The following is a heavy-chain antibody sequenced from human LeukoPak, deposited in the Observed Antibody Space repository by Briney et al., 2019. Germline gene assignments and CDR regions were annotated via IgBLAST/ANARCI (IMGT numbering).Heavy chain of an antibody. CDR3: ARDKRPSIAARRNFDY. J-gene: IGHJ4*02. CDR2: INPNSAGT. D-gene: IGHD6-6*01. CDR1: GYIFTNYY. V-gene: IGHV1-2*02. Sequence: ASVKVSCKASGYIFTNYYIHWVRQAPGQGLEWMGWINPNSAGTNYAPKFQGRVTMTRDTSISTAYMELSRLRSDDTAVYYCARDKRPSIAARRNFDYWGQGTLVTVSS.